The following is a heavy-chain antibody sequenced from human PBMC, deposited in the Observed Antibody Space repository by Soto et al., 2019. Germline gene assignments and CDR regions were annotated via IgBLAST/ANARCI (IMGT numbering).Heavy chain of an antibody. V-gene: IGHV4-59*01. CDR1: GASISSYH. CDR3: AAAVPAEYVFPYYYMDV. Sequence: QVQLQESGPGLVKPSETLSLTCTVSGASISSYHWSWIRQTPAKGLECIGSIYYSGNANYNPTLKHRVTFSVDTSNNQVSLKLSSVTAADTGVYYCAAAVPAEYVFPYYYMDVWGKGTTVTVSS. D-gene: IGHD3-16*01. CDR2: IYYSGNA. J-gene: IGHJ6*03.